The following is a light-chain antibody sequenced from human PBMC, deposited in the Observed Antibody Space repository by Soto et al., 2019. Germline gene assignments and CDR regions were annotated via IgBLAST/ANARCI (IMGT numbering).Light chain of an antibody. CDR3: QQRSYPIT. V-gene: IGKV3D-20*02. CDR2: DAS. CDR1: QSLSSSQ. J-gene: IGKJ5*01. Sequence: EIVLTQSPGTLSLSPEERATLSCSASQSLSSSQLAWYQQKPGQAPRLLIYDASHRATGIPVRFSGSGSDSDFTLTISSLEPEDFAVYYCQQRSYPITFGQGTRLEIK.